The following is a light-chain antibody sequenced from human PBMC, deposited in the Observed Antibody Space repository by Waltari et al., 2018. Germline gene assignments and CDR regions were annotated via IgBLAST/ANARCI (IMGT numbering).Light chain of an antibody. CDR1: QSLVHTDGHTY. J-gene: IGKJ1*01. V-gene: IGKV2-30*02. Sequence: DVVMTQSPLSLPVSLGQPASISCRSSQSLVHTDGHTYLNWFQQRPGQSPSGLSYKVSNRDSGVPDRFSGSGSDTAFTLKISRVEAEDVGIYYCMQATNWPLTFGQGTKVEIQ. CDR3: MQATNWPLT. CDR2: KVS.